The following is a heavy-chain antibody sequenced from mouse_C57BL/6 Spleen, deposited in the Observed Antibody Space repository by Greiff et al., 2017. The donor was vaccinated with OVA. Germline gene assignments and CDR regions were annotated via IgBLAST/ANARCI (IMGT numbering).Heavy chain of an antibody. CDR1: GYTFTSYG. Sequence: VKLMESGAELARPGASVKLSCKASGYTFTSYGISWVKQRTGKGLEWIGEIYPRSGNTYYNEKFKGKATLTSDKTSSTAYMELRSLTSKDTAVYCCARNYYGSSYDYWGQGTTLTVSS. V-gene: IGHV1-81*01. CDR2: IYPRSGNT. J-gene: IGHJ2*01. D-gene: IGHD1-1*01. CDR3: ARNYYGSSYDY.